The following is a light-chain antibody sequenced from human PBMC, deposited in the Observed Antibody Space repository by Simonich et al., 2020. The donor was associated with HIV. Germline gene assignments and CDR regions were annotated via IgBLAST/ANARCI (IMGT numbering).Light chain of an antibody. Sequence: EIVLTQSPGTLSLSPGERAPLSCRASQSVSSSYLAWYQQKPGLAPRLLIDDASSRATGIPDRFSGSGSGTDFTLTISRLEPEDCAVYYCQQYGSSPWTFGQGTKVEIK. CDR2: DAS. CDR1: QSVSSSY. CDR3: QQYGSSPWT. J-gene: IGKJ1*01. V-gene: IGKV3D-20*01.